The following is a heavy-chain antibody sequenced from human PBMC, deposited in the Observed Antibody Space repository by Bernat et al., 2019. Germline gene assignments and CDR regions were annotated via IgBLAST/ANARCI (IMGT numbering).Heavy chain of an antibody. CDR1: FTFSSYW. V-gene: IGHV3-7*04. J-gene: IGHJ3*02. CDR3: ARWTPDIVVVPAAMDAFDI. Sequence: EVQLVESGGGLVQPGFTFSSYWMSWVRQAPGKGLEWVANIKHDGSEKYYVDSVKGRFTISRDNAKNSLYLQMNSLRAEDTAVYYCARWTPDIVVVPAAMDAFDIWGQGTMVTVSS. CDR2: IKHDGSEK. D-gene: IGHD2-2*01.